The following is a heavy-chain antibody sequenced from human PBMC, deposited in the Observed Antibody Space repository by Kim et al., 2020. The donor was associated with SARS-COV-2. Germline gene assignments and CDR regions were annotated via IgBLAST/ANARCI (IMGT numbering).Heavy chain of an antibody. D-gene: IGHD3-10*01. CDR1: GGSISSGGYY. CDR3: ARAFTFIGRQPQGELIWYGELLSPYYGMDF. CDR2: IYYSGST. V-gene: IGHV4-31*03. J-gene: IGHJ6*02. Sequence: SETLSLTCTVSGGSISSGGYYWSWIRQHPGKGLEWIGYIYYSGSTYYNPSLKSRVTISVDTSKNQFSLRLSSVTAADTAVYYCARAFTFIGRQPQGELIWYGELLSPYYGMDFWGQGTTVTVSS.